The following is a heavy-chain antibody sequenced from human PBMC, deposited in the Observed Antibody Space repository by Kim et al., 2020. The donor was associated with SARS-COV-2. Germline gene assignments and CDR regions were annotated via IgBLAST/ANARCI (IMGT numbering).Heavy chain of an antibody. Sequence: SVKGRFTISRDNSRNTLYLKMNSLRAEDTAVYYCAKDVAITMILEGAFDIWGQGTMVTVSS. J-gene: IGHJ3*02. V-gene: IGHV3-23*01. D-gene: IGHD3-22*01. CDR3: AKDVAITMILEGAFDI.